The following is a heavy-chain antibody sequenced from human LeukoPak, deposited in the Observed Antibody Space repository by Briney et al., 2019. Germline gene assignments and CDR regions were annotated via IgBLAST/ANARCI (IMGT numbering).Heavy chain of an antibody. Sequence: ASVKVSCKASGYTFSSYDINWVRQATGQGLEWMGYMNPDSGNTGYAQNFQGRVTMTVNTSITTAYMELSSLRSEDTAVYYCTREFIVATITLDYWGQGTLVTVSS. CDR2: MNPDSGNT. J-gene: IGHJ4*02. V-gene: IGHV1-8*01. CDR3: TREFIVATITLDY. CDR1: GYTFSSYD. D-gene: IGHD5-12*01.